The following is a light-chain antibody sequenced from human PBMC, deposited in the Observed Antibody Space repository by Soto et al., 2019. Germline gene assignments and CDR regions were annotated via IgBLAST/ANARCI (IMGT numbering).Light chain of an antibody. V-gene: IGKV3D-15*01. CDR3: QQYDTLPT. J-gene: IGKJ1*01. CDR2: GAS. Sequence: EIVMTQSPATLSVSPGERATLSCRASQSVSSYLAWYQQKPGQAPRLLIQGASTRATGIPDRFSGSESGTDFTLTISRLEPEDFAVYYCQQYDTLPTFGQGTKVDIK. CDR1: QSVSSY.